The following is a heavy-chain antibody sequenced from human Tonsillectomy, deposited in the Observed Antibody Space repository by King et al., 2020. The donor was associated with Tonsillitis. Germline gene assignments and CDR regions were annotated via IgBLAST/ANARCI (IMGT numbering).Heavy chain of an antibody. Sequence: VQLVESGAEVKKPGESLRISCKGSGYSFTSYWISWVRQMPGKGLEWMGRIDPSDSYTNYSPSFQGHVTISADKSISTAYLQWSSLKASATAMYYCARLKFDYYDSSGYIDYWGQGTLVTVSS. CDR2: IDPSDSYT. D-gene: IGHD3-22*01. CDR1: GYSFTSYW. V-gene: IGHV5-10-1*03. J-gene: IGHJ4*02. CDR3: ARLKFDYYDSSGYIDY.